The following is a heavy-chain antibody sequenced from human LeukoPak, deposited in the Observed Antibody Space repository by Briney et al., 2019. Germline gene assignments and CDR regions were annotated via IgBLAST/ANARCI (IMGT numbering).Heavy chain of an antibody. J-gene: IGHJ3*02. CDR3: AKSITMVRGVIILEDAFDI. CDR2: ISYDGSDK. D-gene: IGHD3-10*01. CDR1: GFTFSSYG. Sequence: PGRSLRLSCAAYGFTFSSYGMHWVRQAPGKGLKWVAVISYDGSDKYYADSVKGRFTISRDNSKNTLYLQMNSLRAEDTAVYYCAKSITMVRGVIILEDAFDIWGQGTMVTVSS. V-gene: IGHV3-30*18.